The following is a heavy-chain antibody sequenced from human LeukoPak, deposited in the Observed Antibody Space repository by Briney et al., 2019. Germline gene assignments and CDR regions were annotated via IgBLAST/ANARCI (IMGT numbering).Heavy chain of an antibody. D-gene: IGHD3-10*01. V-gene: IGHV3-21*01. J-gene: IGHJ4*02. Sequence: GGSLRLSCEASGFTYSTFAMIWVRQPPGKGLEWVSSIFPSGGEIHYADSVRGRFTISRDNAKNSLYLQMNSLRAEDTAVYYCATDRRGSNDYWGQGTLVTVSS. CDR1: GFTYSTFA. CDR2: IFPSGGEI. CDR3: ATDRRGSNDY.